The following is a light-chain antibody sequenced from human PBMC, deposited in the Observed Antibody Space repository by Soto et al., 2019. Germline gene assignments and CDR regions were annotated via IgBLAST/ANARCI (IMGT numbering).Light chain of an antibody. CDR3: YSYTSSSTYV. CDR2: DVS. V-gene: IGLV2-14*01. CDR1: GSDVGAYNY. Sequence: QSVLTQPASVSGSPGQSITISYSGTGSDVGAYNYVSWYQQHPAKAPKLMIYDVSNRPSGVSARFSGSKSGNTASLTISGLQAEDEADYYCYSYTSSSTYVFGSGTKLTVL. J-gene: IGLJ1*01.